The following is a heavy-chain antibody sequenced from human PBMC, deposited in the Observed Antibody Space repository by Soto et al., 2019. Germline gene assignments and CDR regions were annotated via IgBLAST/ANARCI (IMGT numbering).Heavy chain of an antibody. CDR2: IIPIFGTA. CDR3: AREPYSSSWYLFDP. D-gene: IGHD6-13*01. V-gene: IGHV1-69*01. J-gene: IGHJ5*02. CDR1: GGTFSSYA. Sequence: QVQLVQSGAEVKKPGSSVKVSCKASGGTFSSYAISWVRQAPGQGLEWMGGIIPIFGTANYAQKFQGRVTITADESTSTAYMELSSLRSEDTAVYYCAREPYSSSWYLFDPWGQGTLVTVSS.